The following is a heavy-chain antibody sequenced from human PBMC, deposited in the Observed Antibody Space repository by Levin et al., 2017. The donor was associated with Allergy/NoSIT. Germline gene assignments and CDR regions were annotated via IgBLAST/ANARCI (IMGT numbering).Heavy chain of an antibody. CDR1: GGSISSYY. J-gene: IGHJ4*02. CDR2: IYYSGST. CDR3: ARDGAGSIDY. D-gene: IGHD3-10*01. Sequence: ESLKISCTVSGGSISSYYWSWIRQPPGKGLEWIGYIYYSGSTNYNPSLKSRVTISVDTSKNQFSLKLSSVTAADTAVYYCARDGAGSIDYWGQGTLVTVSS. V-gene: IGHV4-59*01.